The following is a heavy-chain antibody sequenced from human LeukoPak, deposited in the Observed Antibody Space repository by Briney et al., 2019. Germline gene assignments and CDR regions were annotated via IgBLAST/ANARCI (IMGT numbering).Heavy chain of an antibody. D-gene: IGHD6-6*01. CDR1: GYTFTSYG. Sequence: ASVKVSCKASGYTFTSYGISWVRQAPGQGLEWMGWISAYNGNTNYAQKLQGRVTMTTDTSTSTAYMELRSLRSDDTAVCYCARDLKAPYSSSSLDYWGQGTLVTVSS. CDR3: ARDLKAPYSSSSLDY. CDR2: ISAYNGNT. V-gene: IGHV1-18*01. J-gene: IGHJ4*02.